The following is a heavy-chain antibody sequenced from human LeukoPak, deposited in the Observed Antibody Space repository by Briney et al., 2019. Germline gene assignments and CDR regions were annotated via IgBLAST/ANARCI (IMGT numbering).Heavy chain of an antibody. V-gene: IGHV3-13*04. CDR1: GLTFSTYD. J-gene: IGHJ3*01. Sequence: GGSLRLSCAASGLTFSTYDMHWVRHATGEGLEWVSGIGKGGDTYYVGSVKGRFTISRENATNSLYLQMNSLRSGDTAVYYCARGGYSGFDVWGQGTVVTVSS. D-gene: IGHD5-12*01. CDR3: ARGGYSGFDV. CDR2: IGKGGDT.